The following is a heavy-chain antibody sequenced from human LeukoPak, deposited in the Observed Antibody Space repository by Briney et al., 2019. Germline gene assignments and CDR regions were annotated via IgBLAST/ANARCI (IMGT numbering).Heavy chain of an antibody. CDR2: ISRSGDKT. Sequence: GGSLRLSCSASGFPFNQYAMPWVRQAPGQGLEWVSTISRSGDKTYYAASVKGRFTISRDNYKNTLYLQMNSLSAADTAIYCCARFCGASTCYSGFDSWGQGTLVTVSS. V-gene: IGHV3-23*01. CDR3: ARFCGASTCYSGFDS. D-gene: IGHD2-15*01. CDR1: GFPFNQYA. J-gene: IGHJ4*02.